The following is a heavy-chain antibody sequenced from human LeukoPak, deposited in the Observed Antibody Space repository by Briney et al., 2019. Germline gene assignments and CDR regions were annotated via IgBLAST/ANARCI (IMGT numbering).Heavy chain of an antibody. J-gene: IGHJ5*02. D-gene: IGHD1-26*01. CDR1: GGTFSSYA. Sequence: SVKVSCKASGGTFSSYAISWVRQAPGQGLEWMGGIIPIFGTANYAQKFQGRVTMTRDTSTSTVYMELSSLRSEDTAVYYCARSEVGGSYYIISFDPWGQGTLVTVSS. CDR2: IIPIFGTA. V-gene: IGHV1-69*05. CDR3: ARSEVGGSYYIISFDP.